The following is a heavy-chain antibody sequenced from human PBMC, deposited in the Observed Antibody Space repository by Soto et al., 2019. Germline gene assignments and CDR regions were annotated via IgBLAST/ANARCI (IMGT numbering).Heavy chain of an antibody. CDR3: ARDLNTAMDYYYYGMDV. Sequence: ASVKVSCKASGGTFSSYAISWVRQAPGQGLEWMGGIIPIFGTANYAQKFQGRVTITADESTSTAYMELSSLRSEDTAVYYCARDLNTAMDYYYYGMDVWGQGTTVTVSS. J-gene: IGHJ6*02. CDR1: GGTFSSYA. CDR2: IIPIFGTA. D-gene: IGHD5-18*01. V-gene: IGHV1-69*13.